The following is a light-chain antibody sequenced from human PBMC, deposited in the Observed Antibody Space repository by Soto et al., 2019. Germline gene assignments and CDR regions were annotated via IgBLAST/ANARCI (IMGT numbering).Light chain of an antibody. CDR1: QSVARN. V-gene: IGKV3-15*01. Sequence: ENVMTQSPATLSVSLGERDTLSCRASQSVARNLAWYQQKPGQAPRLLIYGASTRATGIPARFSGSGSGTEFTLTISSLQSEDFAVYYCQQYNVWPPLFGQRTRLEIK. CDR2: GAS. J-gene: IGKJ5*01. CDR3: QQYNVWPPL.